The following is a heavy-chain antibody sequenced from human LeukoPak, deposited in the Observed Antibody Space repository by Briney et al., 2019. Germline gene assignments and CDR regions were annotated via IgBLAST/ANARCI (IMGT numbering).Heavy chain of an antibody. Sequence: GRSLRLSCAASGFTFSSYGMHWVRQAPGKGLEWVAVIWYDGSRKFYGDSVKGRFTVSRDTFENTMYLQMNSLRVEDTAVYYCARDGGSGIDYWGQGTLVTVSS. CDR1: GFTFSSYG. CDR3: ARDGGSGIDY. D-gene: IGHD3-10*01. V-gene: IGHV3-33*08. J-gene: IGHJ4*02. CDR2: IWYDGSRK.